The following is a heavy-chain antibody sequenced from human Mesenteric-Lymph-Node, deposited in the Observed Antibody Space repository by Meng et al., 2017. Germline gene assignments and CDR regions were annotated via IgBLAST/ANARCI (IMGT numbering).Heavy chain of an antibody. D-gene: IGHD3-22*01. J-gene: IGHJ4*02. V-gene: IGHV1-2*06. Sequence: ASVKVSCKASGYTFTGYYMHWVRQAPGQGLEWMGRINPNSGGTNYAQKFQGRVTMTRDTSISTAYMELRRLKSDDTAVYYCARDARPLLYHYDSSGYCGYWGQGTRVTVSS. CDR2: INPNSGGT. CDR1: GYTFTGYY. CDR3: ARDARPLLYHYDSSGYCGY.